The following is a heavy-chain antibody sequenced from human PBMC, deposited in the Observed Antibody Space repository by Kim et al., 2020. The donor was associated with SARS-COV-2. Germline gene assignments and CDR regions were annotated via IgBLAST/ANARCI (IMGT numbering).Heavy chain of an antibody. J-gene: IGHJ4*02. Sequence: ASVKVSCKASGYTFTSYAMNWVRQAPGQGLQWVGWISTNTGSPVYARGFTGRFVFSLDTSVNTAYLEIKNLKSEDSAIYYCARDFRAGRDFWELPSHWGQGTLVTVSS. CDR1: GYTFTSYA. V-gene: IGHV7-4-1*02. CDR3: ARDFRAGRDFWELPSH. CDR2: ISTNTGSP. D-gene: IGHD3-3*01.